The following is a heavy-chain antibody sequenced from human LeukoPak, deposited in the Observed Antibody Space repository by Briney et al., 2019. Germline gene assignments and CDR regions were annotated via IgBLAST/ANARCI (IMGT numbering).Heavy chain of an antibody. Sequence: ASVKVSCKASRHTFTGYYMHWVRQAPGQGLEWMGWINPNSGGTKYAQQFLGRVTMTTDTSISTAYMQLSSLRSDDTAVYYCASPDYYGSGSYKFDPWGQGTLSPSPQ. D-gene: IGHD3-10*01. CDR3: ASPDYYGSGSYKFDP. CDR1: RHTFTGYY. J-gene: IGHJ5*02. V-gene: IGHV1-2*02. CDR2: INPNSGGT.